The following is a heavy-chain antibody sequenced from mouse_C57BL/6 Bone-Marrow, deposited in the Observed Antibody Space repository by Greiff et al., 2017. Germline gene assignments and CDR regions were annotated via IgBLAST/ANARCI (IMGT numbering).Heavy chain of an antibody. CDR3: AGTVVAQWYFDV. Sequence: VQLQQPGAELVRPGTSVKLSCKASGYTFTSYWMHWVKQRPGQGLEWIGVIDPSDSYTNYNQKFKGKATLTVDTSSSTAYMQLSSLTSEDSAVYYCAGTVVAQWYFDVWGTGTTVTVSS. D-gene: IGHD1-1*01. CDR1: GYTFTSYW. J-gene: IGHJ1*03. CDR2: IDPSDSYT. V-gene: IGHV1-59*01.